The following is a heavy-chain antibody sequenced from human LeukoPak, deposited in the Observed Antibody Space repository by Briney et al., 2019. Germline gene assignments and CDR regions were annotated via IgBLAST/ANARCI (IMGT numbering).Heavy chain of an antibody. V-gene: IGHV4-39*01. J-gene: IGHJ3*02. Sequence: SETLSLTCTASGGSISSSSYYWGWIRQPPGKGLEWMGSIYYSGSTYYNPSLKSRVTISVDTSKNQFSLKLSSVTAADTAVYYCARLQYSSDSSGYYYSHALDIWGQGTMVTVSS. CDR3: ARLQYSSDSSGYYYSHALDI. D-gene: IGHD3-22*01. CDR2: IYYSGST. CDR1: GGSISSSSYY.